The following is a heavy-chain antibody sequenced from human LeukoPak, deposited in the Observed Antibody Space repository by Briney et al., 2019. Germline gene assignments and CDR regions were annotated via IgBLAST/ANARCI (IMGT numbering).Heavy chain of an antibody. CDR2: IYYSGTT. Sequence: SETLSLTCTVSGGSIGSYYWSWIRQPPGKGLEWIGYIYYSGTTNYNPSLKSRVTISVDTSKNQFSLKLSSVTAADTAVYYCARGWSSDAFDFWGQGTTVTVSS. D-gene: IGHD1-1*01. CDR1: GGSIGSYY. V-gene: IGHV4-59*01. J-gene: IGHJ3*01. CDR3: ARGWSSDAFDF.